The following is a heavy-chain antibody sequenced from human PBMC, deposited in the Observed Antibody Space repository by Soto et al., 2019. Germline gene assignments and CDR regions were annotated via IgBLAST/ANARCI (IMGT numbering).Heavy chain of an antibody. CDR1: GFTFSSYW. CDR2: IKQDGSEK. V-gene: IGHV3-7*01. J-gene: IGHJ4*02. Sequence: EVQLVESGGGLVQPGGSLRLSCAASGFTFSSYWMSWVRQAPGKGLEWVANIKQDGSEKYYVDSVKGRFTISRDNAKNSLYLQMKSLRAEDTAVYYCARARLGLSLDYWGQGTLVTVSS. D-gene: IGHD3-16*02. CDR3: ARARLGLSLDY.